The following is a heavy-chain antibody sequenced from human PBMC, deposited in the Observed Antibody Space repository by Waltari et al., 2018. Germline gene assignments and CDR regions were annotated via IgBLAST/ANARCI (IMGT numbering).Heavy chain of an antibody. CDR3: ARDKEVGSASGDINFFDY. D-gene: IGHD2-15*01. V-gene: IGHV1-69*12. CDR2: IIPIFGTP. J-gene: IGHJ4*02. CDR1: GGTFRTYA. Sequence: QVQLVQSGAEVKKPGSSVKVSCTASGGTFRTYAISWVRQAPGQGLEWMGGIIPIFGTPNYAPKFQGRLIISADESTSTAYMELSSLRSQDTAVYYCARDKEVGSASGDINFFDYWGQGTLVAVSS.